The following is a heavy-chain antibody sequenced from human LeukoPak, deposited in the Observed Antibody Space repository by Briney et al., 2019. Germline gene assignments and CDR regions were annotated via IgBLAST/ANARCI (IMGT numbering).Heavy chain of an antibody. CDR2: INHSGST. J-gene: IGHJ5*02. V-gene: IGHV4-34*01. Sequence: PSETLSLTCAVYGGSFSGYYWSWIRQPPGKGLEWIGEINHSGSTNYNPSLKSRVTISVDTSKNQFSLKLSSVTAADTAVYYCARARLACWSGYHTYWFDPWGQGTLVTVSS. CDR1: GGSFSGYY. D-gene: IGHD3-3*01. CDR3: ARARLACWSGYHTYWFDP.